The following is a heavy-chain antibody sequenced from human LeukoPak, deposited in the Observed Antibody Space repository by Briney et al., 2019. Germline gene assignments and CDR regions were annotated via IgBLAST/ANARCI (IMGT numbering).Heavy chain of an antibody. CDR3: ARLLVYNSGGEAFDH. CDR2: IRYDGSNK. Sequence: PGGSLRLSCAASGFTFSSYAMHWVRQAPGKGLEWVAYIRYDGSNKYYADSVKGRFTIARDNSKNTLYLQMNSLRAEDTAVYYCARLLVYNSGGEAFDHWGQGTLVTVSS. CDR1: GFTFSSYA. J-gene: IGHJ4*02. V-gene: IGHV3-30*02. D-gene: IGHD1-20*01.